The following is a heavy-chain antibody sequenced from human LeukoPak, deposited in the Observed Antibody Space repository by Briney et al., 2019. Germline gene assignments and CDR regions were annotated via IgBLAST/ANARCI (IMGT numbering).Heavy chain of an antibody. J-gene: IGHJ4*02. CDR2: INPSGDGT. Sequence: ASVKVSCKASGFTFTSYYMHWVRQAPGQGLEWMGIINPSGDGTTYAQKFQGRVTMTRDTSTSTVYMELSSLRSEDTAVYYCALRIGSSSGFDYWGQGTLVTVSS. D-gene: IGHD6-6*01. CDR1: GFTFTSYY. CDR3: ALRIGSSSGFDY. V-gene: IGHV1-46*01.